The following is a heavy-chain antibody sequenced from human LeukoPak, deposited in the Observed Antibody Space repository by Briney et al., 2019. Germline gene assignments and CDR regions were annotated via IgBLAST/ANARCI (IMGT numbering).Heavy chain of an antibody. J-gene: IGHJ4*02. V-gene: IGHV3-23*01. D-gene: IGHD3-10*01. Sequence: PGGSLTLSCAASGFTFSSYGMSWVRQAPGEGLEWVSAISGGGGSTYYADSVKGRFTISRDNSKNTLYLQMNSLRAEDTPGYYCAKNYYGAGSDKPDDYWGQGTLVTVSS. CDR1: GFTFSSYG. CDR2: ISGGGGST. CDR3: AKNYYGAGSDKPDDY.